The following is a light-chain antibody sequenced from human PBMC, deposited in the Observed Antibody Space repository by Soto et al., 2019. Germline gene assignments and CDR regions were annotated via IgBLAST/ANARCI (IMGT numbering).Light chain of an antibody. V-gene: IGKV3-20*01. CDR1: QSISSSY. CDR2: GQS. CDR3: QKYGSSPPT. J-gene: IGKJ1*01. Sequence: EIVLTQAPGTLSLSPGERATLSCRASQSISSSYLAWYQQKTGQAPRILIYGQSSRATGIPDRLSGSGSGTDLNLTISRLEPEDFAVYDCQKYGSSPPTCGQGTKVDIK.